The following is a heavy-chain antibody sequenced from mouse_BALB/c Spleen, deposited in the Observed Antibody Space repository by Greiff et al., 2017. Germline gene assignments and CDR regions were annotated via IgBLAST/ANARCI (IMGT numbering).Heavy chain of an antibody. D-gene: IGHD2-4*01. CDR2: IYPGDGDT. CDR3: ARSYDYDGCAY. V-gene: IGHV1-87*01. J-gene: IGHJ3*01. CDR1: GYTFTSYW. Sequence: VKLQESGAELARPGASVKLSCKASGYTFTSYWMQWVKQRPGQGLEWIGAIYPGDGDTRYTQKFKGKATLTADKSSSTAYMQLSSLASEDSAVYYCARSYDYDGCAYWGQGTLVTVSA.